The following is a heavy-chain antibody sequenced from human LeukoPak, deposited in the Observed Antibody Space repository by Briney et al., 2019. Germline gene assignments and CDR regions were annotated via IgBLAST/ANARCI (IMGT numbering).Heavy chain of an antibody. J-gene: IGHJ4*02. CDR2: ISAYNGNT. D-gene: IGHD1-7*01. V-gene: IGHV1-18*01. CDR3: ARDNWNYWGTRIGWDY. Sequence: ASVKVSCKASGYTFTSYGISWVRQAPGQVLEWMGWISAYNGNTNYAQKLQGRVTMTTDTSTSTAYMELRSLRSDDTAVYYCARDNWNYWGTRIGWDYWGQGTLVTVSS. CDR1: GYTFTSYG.